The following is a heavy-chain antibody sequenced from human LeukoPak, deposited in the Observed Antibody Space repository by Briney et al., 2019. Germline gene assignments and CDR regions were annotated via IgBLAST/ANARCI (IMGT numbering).Heavy chain of an antibody. D-gene: IGHD4-17*01. CDR1: GGTFSGHA. CDR3: AGGDPFNYYMDV. V-gene: IGHV1-69*05. J-gene: IGHJ6*03. Sequence: ASVRVSCKASGGTFSGHAISCVRQAPGQGLEWMGGTIPIFGATNYTQRFQGRITITTDESTTTAYMELTSLRSEDTAVYFCAGGDPFNYYMDVWGKGTSVTVFS. CDR2: TIPIFGAT.